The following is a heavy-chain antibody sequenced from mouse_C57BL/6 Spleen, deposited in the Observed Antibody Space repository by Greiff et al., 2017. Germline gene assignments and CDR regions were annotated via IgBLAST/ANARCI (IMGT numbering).Heavy chain of an antibody. CDR2: IYPGDGDT. CDR3: ARGDYYGSSDGY. CDR1: GYAFSSSW. V-gene: IGHV1-82*01. J-gene: IGHJ2*01. D-gene: IGHD1-1*01. Sequence: QVQLQQSGPELVKPGASVKISCKASGYAFSSSWMNWVKQRPGKGLAGIGRIYPGDGDTNYNGKFKGKATLTADQSSSTAYMQLSSLTSEDSAVYFCARGDYYGSSDGYWGQGTTLTVSS.